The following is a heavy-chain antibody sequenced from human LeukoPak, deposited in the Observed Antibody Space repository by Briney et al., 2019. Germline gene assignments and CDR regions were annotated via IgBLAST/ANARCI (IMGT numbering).Heavy chain of an antibody. CDR3: AKEVHPYDSGTYYFDY. CDR2: IRHDGSNE. D-gene: IGHD3-10*01. V-gene: IGHV3-30*02. CDR1: GFTFSPHG. J-gene: IGHJ4*02. Sequence: GGPLRLFCVGSGFTFSPHGMHGVRQAAGKGLEWVAFIRHDGSNEYYADSVKGRFTVSRDNSKNTLFLQMNSLRVEEMAVYYCAKEVHPYDSGTYYFDYWGRGTLVTVSS.